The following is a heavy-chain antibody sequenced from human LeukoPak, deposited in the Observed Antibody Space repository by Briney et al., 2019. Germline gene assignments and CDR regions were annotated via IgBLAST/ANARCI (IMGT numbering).Heavy chain of an antibody. CDR3: VRHTTSGWYLVVY. CDR1: GGSISNYY. J-gene: IGHJ4*02. V-gene: IGHV4-59*01. Sequence: PSETLSLTCTVSGGSISNYYWRWIRQPPGKGLEWIGYITYSGSTDHNPSLKSRVTISVDASKNRFSLKLTSVTAADTAVYYCVRHTTSGWYLVVYWDQGPLVPVSS. CDR2: ITYSGST. D-gene: IGHD6-19*01.